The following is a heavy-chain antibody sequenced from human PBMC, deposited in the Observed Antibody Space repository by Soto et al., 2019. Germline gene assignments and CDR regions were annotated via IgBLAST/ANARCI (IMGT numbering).Heavy chain of an antibody. CDR2: INPDGSGK. Sequence: HPGGSVRLSWSACGFVFGSYWMSCIRRARGKGLEWVANINPDGSGKNYVDSVKDRFTISRDNAKNLLYLQINSLRVKDPAVYYCVKGVSWGQGTLVTVSS. V-gene: IGHV3-7*05. CDR3: VKGVS. J-gene: IGHJ5*02. CDR1: GFVFGSYW.